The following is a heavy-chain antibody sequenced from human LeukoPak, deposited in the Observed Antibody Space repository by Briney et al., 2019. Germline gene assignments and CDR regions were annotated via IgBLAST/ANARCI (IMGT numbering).Heavy chain of an antibody. J-gene: IGHJ3*02. Sequence: ASVKVSCKASGYTFTGYYMHWVRQAPGQGLEWMGWINPNSGGTNYAQKFQGRVTMTRDTSISTAYMELSRLRSDDTAVYYCARGGITMIVVVSLEAFDIWGQGTMVTVSS. V-gene: IGHV1-2*02. CDR1: GYTFTGYY. CDR2: INPNSGGT. D-gene: IGHD3-22*01. CDR3: ARGGITMIVVVSLEAFDI.